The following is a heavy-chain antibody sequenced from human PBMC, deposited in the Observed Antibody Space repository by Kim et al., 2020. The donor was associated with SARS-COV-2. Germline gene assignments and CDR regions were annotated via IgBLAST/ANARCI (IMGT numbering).Heavy chain of an antibody. CDR2: IYYSGST. Sequence: SETLSLTCTVSGGSVSSGSYYWSWIRQPPGKGLEWIGYIYYSGSTNYNPSLKSRVTISVDTSKNQFSLKLSSVTAADTAVYYCARVIRTVVMRFVYYGMDVWGQGTTVTVSS. V-gene: IGHV4-61*01. J-gene: IGHJ6*02. CDR3: ARVIRTVVMRFVYYGMDV. CDR1: GGSVSSGSYY. D-gene: IGHD2-15*01.